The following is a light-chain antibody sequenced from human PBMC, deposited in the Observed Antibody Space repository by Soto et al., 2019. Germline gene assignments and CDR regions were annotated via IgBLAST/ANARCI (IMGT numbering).Light chain of an antibody. CDR2: KAS. J-gene: IGKJ1*01. CDR3: MQGTRGPPT. Sequence: DVVMTQSPLSLPVTLGQPASISCRSSQSVVYSDGIAYLSWFQQRPGQSPRRLIYKASNRDSGVPDRFSGSGSGSNFTLQINRVEAEDVGVYYCMQGTRGPPTFGRGTRVEIK. CDR1: QSVVYSDGIAY. V-gene: IGKV2-30*01.